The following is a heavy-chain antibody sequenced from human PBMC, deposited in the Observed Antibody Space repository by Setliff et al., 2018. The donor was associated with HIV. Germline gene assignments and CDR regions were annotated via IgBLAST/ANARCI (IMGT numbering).Heavy chain of an antibody. J-gene: IGHJ4*02. D-gene: IGHD6-19*01. CDR3: ARDSPQVRIAVTGTTGHDY. Sequence: GASVKVSCKASGYTFTSYAMHWVRQAPGQRLEWMGWINAGNGNTKYSQKFQGRFTISRDNAKNSLYQQMNSLRAEDTAVYYCARDSPQVRIAVTGTTGHDYWGQGTLVTVSS. CDR2: INAGNGNT. CDR1: GYTFTSYA. V-gene: IGHV1-3*01.